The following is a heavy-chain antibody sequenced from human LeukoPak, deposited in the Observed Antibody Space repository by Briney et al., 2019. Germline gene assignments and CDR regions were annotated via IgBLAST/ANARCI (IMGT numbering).Heavy chain of an antibody. CDR2: INHSGST. D-gene: IGHD3-16*02. CDR1: GGSFSGYY. J-gene: IGHJ4*02. Sequence: SETLSLTCAVYGGSFSGYYWSWIRQPPGKGLEWIGEINHSGSTNYNPSLKSRVTISVDTSKNQFSLKLSSVTAADTAVYYCARLGSYYDYVWGGYRYRYYFDYWGQGTLVTVSS. V-gene: IGHV4-34*01. CDR3: ARLGSYYDYVWGGYRYRYYFDY.